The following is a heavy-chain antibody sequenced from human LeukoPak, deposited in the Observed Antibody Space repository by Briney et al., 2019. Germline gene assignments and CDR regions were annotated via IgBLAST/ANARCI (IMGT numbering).Heavy chain of an antibody. CDR1: GFTVSNNY. D-gene: IGHD6-13*01. V-gene: IGHV3-66*01. J-gene: IGHJ4*02. CDR2: IYSGGAT. Sequence: GGSLRLSCAASGFTVSNNYMSWVRQPPGKGLEWVSVIYSGGATYYADSVKDRFTISRDYSNNTLYLQMNSLRAEDTAVYYCARGTFITAFATPGDYWGQGTLVTVSS. CDR3: ARGTFITAFATPGDY.